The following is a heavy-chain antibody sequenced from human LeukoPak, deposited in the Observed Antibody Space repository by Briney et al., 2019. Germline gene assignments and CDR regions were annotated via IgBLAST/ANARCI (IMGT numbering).Heavy chain of an antibody. CDR1: GGSISGYY. V-gene: IGHV4-59*01. J-gene: IGHJ4*02. CDR2: IYYSGDT. Sequence: SETLSLTCTVSGGSISGYYWSWMRQPPGRGREWIGSIYYSGDTHYNPSLKGRVLISVDTSTNQFSLKLSAVTAADTAVYYCARYVSSGLDYWGQGSLVTVSS. CDR3: ARYVSSGLDY. D-gene: IGHD3-22*01.